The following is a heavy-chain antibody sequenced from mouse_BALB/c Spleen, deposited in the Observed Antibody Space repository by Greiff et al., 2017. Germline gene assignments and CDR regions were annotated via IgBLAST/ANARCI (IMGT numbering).Heavy chain of an antibody. D-gene: IGHD2-2*01. Sequence: EVQLQESGPELVKPGASVKISCKASGYSFTGYFMNWVMQSHGKSLEWIGRINPYNGDTFYNQKFKGKATLTVDKSSSTAHMELRSLASEDSAVYYCAREDYGYDGSYWYFDVWGAGTTVTVSS. J-gene: IGHJ1*01. CDR3: AREDYGYDGSYWYFDV. V-gene: IGHV1-20*02. CDR2: INPYNGDT. CDR1: GYSFTGYF.